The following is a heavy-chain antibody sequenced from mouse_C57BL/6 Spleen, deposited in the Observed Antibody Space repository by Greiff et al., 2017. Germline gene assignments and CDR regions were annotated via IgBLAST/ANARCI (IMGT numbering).Heavy chain of an antibody. CDR3: ARLESSYWYFDV. J-gene: IGHJ1*03. Sequence: QVQLQQSGAELVKPGASVKLSCKASGYTFTSYWMQWVKQRPGQGLEWIGEIDPSDSYTNYNQKFKGKATLTVDTSSSTAYMQLSSLTSEDSAVYYCARLESSYWYFDVWGTGTTVTVSS. D-gene: IGHD1-1*01. V-gene: IGHV1-50*01. CDR1: GYTFTSYW. CDR2: IDPSDSYT.